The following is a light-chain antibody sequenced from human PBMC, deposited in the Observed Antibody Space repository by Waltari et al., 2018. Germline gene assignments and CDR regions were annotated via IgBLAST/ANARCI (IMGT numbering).Light chain of an antibody. CDR1: ASDAGPYKL. J-gene: IGLJ2*01. Sequence: QSALTQPASVSGSPGQSITFSCTVTASDAGPYKLVSWYQHHPGTAPKLIIYDGDKRPSGVSSRFSASKSGDTASLTISGLQSEDEADYYCCSYVGGAKVTFGGGTKVTVL. CDR3: CSYVGGAKVT. V-gene: IGLV2-23*01. CDR2: DGD.